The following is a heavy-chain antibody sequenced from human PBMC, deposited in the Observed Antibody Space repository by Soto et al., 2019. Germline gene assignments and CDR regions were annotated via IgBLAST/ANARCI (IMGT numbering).Heavy chain of an antibody. CDR2: IYYSGST. CDR1: GGSVSSGRYY. V-gene: IGHV4-61*01. J-gene: IGHJ4*02. CDR3: QRVSGSWGLGNYLDF. Sequence: SAALSLTCTVSGGSVSSGRYYWSWIRQPQGKVLECIGYIYYSGSTIYNPSLKSRVTISVDTSKNQFSLKLSSVSAADSSFYYCQRVSGSWGLGNYLDFLGQGSLVTVSS. D-gene: IGHD1-26*01.